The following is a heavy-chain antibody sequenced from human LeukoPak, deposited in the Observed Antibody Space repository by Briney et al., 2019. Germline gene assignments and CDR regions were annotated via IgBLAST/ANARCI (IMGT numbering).Heavy chain of an antibody. CDR3: AREEVYCSGGSCYPLGWFDP. V-gene: IGHV1-2*02. CDR2: INPNSGGT. CDR1: GYTFTGYY. Sequence: ASVKVSCKASGYTFTGYYMHWVRQAPGQGLEWMGWINPNSGGTNYAQKFQGRVTMTRDTSISTAYMELSRLRSDDTAVYYRAREEVYCSGGSCYPLGWFDPWGQGTLVTVSS. D-gene: IGHD2-15*01. J-gene: IGHJ5*02.